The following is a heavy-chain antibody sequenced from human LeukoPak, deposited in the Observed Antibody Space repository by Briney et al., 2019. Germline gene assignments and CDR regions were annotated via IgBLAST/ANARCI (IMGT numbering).Heavy chain of an antibody. J-gene: IGHJ6*03. CDR2: IYSGGST. CDR3: ARGDYYYYYMDV. CDR1: GFTFSSYG. V-gene: IGHV3-53*01. Sequence: GGSLRLSCAASGFTFSSYGMHWVRQAPGKGLEWVSVIYSGGSTYYADSVKGRFTISRDNSKNTLYLQMNSLRAEDTAVYYCARGDYYYYYMDVWGKGTTVTISS.